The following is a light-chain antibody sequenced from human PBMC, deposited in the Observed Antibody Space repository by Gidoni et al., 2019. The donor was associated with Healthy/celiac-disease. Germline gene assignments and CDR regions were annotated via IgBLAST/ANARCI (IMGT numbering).Light chain of an antibody. CDR2: GAS. J-gene: IGKJ2*04. V-gene: IGKV3-20*01. CDR1: QSGSSSY. CDR3: QQYGSSPSS. Sequence: DIVLTQSPGTLSLSPGERATLSCRASQSGSSSYLAWYQQKPGQAPRLLIYGASSRATGIPDRFSGSGSGTDFTLTISRLEPEDFAVYYCQQYGSSPSSFGQGTKLEIK.